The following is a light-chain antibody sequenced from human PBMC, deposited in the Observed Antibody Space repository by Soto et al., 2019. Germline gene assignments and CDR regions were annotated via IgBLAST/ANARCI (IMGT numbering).Light chain of an antibody. CDR1: QDISNY. CDR3: HQYDNLPAYT. Sequence: DIQMTQSPSSLSASVGDRVTITCQARQDISNYLNWYQQKPGKAPKLLIYDASNLEKGVPSRFSGSASGTDFTYSSNSLQPEDIATYYYHQYDNLPAYTFGHGTKLEIK. CDR2: DAS. J-gene: IGKJ2*01. V-gene: IGKV1-33*01.